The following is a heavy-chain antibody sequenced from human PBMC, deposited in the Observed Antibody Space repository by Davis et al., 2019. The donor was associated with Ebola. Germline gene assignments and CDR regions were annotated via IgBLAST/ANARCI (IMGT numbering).Heavy chain of an antibody. CDR1: GFTFSSYE. V-gene: IGHV3-7*01. CDR2: IKQDGSEK. CDR3: ARGGVVVVPAAMRSLYYGMDV. Sequence: GESLKISCAASGFTFSSYEMNWVRQAPGKGLEWVANIKQDGSEKYYVDSVKGRFTISRDNAKNSLYLQMNSLRAEDTAVYYCARGGVVVVPAAMRSLYYGMDVWGQGTTVTVSS. J-gene: IGHJ6*02. D-gene: IGHD2-2*01.